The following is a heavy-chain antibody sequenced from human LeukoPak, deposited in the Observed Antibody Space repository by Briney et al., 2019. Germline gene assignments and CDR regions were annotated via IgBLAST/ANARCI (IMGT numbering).Heavy chain of an antibody. CDR1: GFTFSSYS. J-gene: IGHJ4*02. CDR3: ARGGAGAGIVVVPHY. V-gene: IGHV3-21*01. Sequence: PGGSLRLSCAASGFTFSSYSMNWVRQAPGKGLEWVSSISSSSSYIYYADSVKGRSTISRGNAKNSLYLQMNSLRAEDTAVYYCARGGAGAGIVVVPHYWGQGTLVTVSS. CDR2: ISSSSSYI. D-gene: IGHD2-2*01.